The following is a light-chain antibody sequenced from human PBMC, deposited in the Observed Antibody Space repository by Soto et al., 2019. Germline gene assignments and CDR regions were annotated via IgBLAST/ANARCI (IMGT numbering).Light chain of an antibody. V-gene: IGKV3-15*01. Sequence: EIVMTQSPATLSVSPGERVTLSCRATHSGGGNLAWYQQTPGQAPRLLIYDASTRATGIPARFSGSGSGTEFTLTISNLQSEDFAVYFCQQYNNWPPYTFGQGTKLEIK. J-gene: IGKJ2*01. CDR3: QQYNNWPPYT. CDR1: HSGGGN. CDR2: DAS.